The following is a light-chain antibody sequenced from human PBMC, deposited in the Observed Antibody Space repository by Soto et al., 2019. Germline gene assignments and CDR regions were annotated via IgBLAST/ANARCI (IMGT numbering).Light chain of an antibody. CDR3: QQYGGSPYT. V-gene: IGKV3-20*01. Sequence: EIVLTQSPGTLSLSPGERATLSCRASQSLSSYLAWYQQKAGQAPRLLIYGASSRGTGIPDRFSGSGSGTDFTLTISRLEPEDFAVYYCQQYGGSPYTFGQGTKLEIK. CDR2: GAS. J-gene: IGKJ2*01. CDR1: QSLSSY.